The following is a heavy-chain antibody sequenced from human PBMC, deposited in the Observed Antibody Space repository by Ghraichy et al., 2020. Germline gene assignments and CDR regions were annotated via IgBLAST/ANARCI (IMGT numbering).Heavy chain of an antibody. V-gene: IGHV3-11*01. CDR1: GFTFSDYY. J-gene: IGHJ3*02. D-gene: IGHD6-19*01. CDR2: ISSSGSTI. Sequence: GGSLRLSCAASGFTFSDYYMSWIRQAPGKGLEWVSYISSSGSTIYYADSVKGRFTISRDNAKNSLYLQMNSLRAEDTAVYYCARDLWHVYSSGWIRGAFDIWGQGTMVTVSS. CDR3: ARDLWHVYSSGWIRGAFDI.